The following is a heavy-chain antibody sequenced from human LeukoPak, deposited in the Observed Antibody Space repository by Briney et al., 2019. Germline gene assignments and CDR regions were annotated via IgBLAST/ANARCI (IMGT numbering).Heavy chain of an antibody. V-gene: IGHV3-30*18. CDR1: GFTFSSYG. Sequence: PGGSLRLSCAASGFTFSSYGMHWVRQAPGKGLEWVAVISYDGSNKYYADSVKGRLTISRDNSKNTLYLQMNSLRAEDTAVYYCAKGGSYYVLDYWGQGTLVTVSS. D-gene: IGHD1-26*01. CDR3: AKGGSYYVLDY. J-gene: IGHJ4*02. CDR2: ISYDGSNK.